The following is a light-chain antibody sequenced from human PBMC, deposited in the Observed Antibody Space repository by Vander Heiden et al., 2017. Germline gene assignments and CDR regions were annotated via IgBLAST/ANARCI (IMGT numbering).Light chain of an antibody. V-gene: IGLV1-40*01. J-gene: IGLJ2*01. CDR3: QSFDSSLTGPVV. CDR2: GNT. CDR1: SSNIGAGYD. Sequence: QSVLTQPPSVSGAPGQRVTISCTRRSSNIGAGYDVHWYQHLPGTAPKLLIYGNTHRPSGVPDRFSGSKSGTSASLAITGLQAEDEAVYSCQSFDSSLTGPVVFGGGTKLTVL.